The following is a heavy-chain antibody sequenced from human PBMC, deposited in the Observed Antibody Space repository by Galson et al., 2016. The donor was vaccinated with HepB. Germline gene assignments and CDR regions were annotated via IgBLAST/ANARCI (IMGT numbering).Heavy chain of an antibody. J-gene: IGHJ4*02. Sequence: QSGAEVTESGKSLKISCKGSGYSFATHWLVWVRQMPGKGLEWMGIIYPGDSDTRYGPSFQGQVTISADKSINPAYLQWSRLKASDIAIYYCARRLRVDAPDPTGYYFDYWGQGTLVTVSS. CDR1: GYSFATHW. CDR3: ARRLRVDAPDPTGYYFDY. D-gene: IGHD1-14*01. V-gene: IGHV5-51*01. CDR2: IYPGDSDT.